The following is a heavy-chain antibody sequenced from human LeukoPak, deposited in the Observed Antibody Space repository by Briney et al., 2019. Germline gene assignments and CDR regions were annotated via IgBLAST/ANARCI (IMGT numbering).Heavy chain of an antibody. CDR2: ISGSGGST. J-gene: IGHJ1*01. V-gene: IGHV3-23*01. CDR3: AKDPPFYSSGWIDYFQH. D-gene: IGHD6-19*01. Sequence: GGSLRLSCAASGFTFSSYAMSWVRQAPGKGLEWVSAISGSGGSTYYADSVKGRFTISRDNSKNTLYLQMNSLRAEDTAVYYCAKDPPFYSSGWIDYFQHWGQGTLVTVSS. CDR1: GFTFSSYA.